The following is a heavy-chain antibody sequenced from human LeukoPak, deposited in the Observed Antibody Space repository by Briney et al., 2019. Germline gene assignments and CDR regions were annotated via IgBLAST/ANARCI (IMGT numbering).Heavy chain of an antibody. CDR1: GFAFNDYA. D-gene: IGHD6-19*01. V-gene: IGHV3-30*02. CDR2: IRDDGSDT. Sequence: GGSLRLSCAASGFAFNDYAMYWVRESPGRGLEWVALIRDDGSDTYHADSVKGRFTISRDNSKNTVFLRMNSLRGEDSAIYYCAKSDGHGTGYGFHIWGQGTMVTVSS. CDR3: AKSDGHGTGYGFHI. J-gene: IGHJ3*02.